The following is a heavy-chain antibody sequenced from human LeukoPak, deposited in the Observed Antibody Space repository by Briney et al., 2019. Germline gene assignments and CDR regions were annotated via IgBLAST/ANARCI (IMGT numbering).Heavy chain of an antibody. CDR2: IYYSGTT. V-gene: IGHV4-39*07. J-gene: IGHJ4*02. D-gene: IGHD5-12*01. Sequence: PSETLSLTCTVSDDSMSSSSYYWGWIRQPPGKGLEWIGSIYYSGTTNYNPSLKSRITISKDTSKNQFSLKLTSVTAADTAVYCCARSRSRGYSGDFDCWGQGTLVTVSS. CDR1: DDSMSSSSYY. CDR3: ARSRSRGYSGDFDC.